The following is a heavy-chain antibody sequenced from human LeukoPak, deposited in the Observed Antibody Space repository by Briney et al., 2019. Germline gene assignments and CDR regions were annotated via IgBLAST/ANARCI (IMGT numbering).Heavy chain of an antibody. CDR2: IYPGDSDT. Sequence: GECLKISCKGSGDTFTNHWTGWVRQMPGEGLEWMGIIYPGDSDTTYSPSFQGQVTISADKSISTAYLQWSSLKASDTAMYYCARHLYGGNSGSAFDIWGQGTMVTVSS. V-gene: IGHV5-51*01. CDR1: GDTFTNHW. CDR3: ARHLYGGNSGSAFDI. D-gene: IGHD4-23*01. J-gene: IGHJ3*02.